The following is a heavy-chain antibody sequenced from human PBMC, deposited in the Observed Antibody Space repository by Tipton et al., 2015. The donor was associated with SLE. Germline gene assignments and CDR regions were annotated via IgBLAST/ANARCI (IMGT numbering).Heavy chain of an antibody. V-gene: IGHV4-39*07. J-gene: IGHJ4*02. D-gene: IGHD4-17*01. CDR3: AKDYNYDYPDYN. Sequence: TLSLTCSVSGDSLSSNNYYWGWIRQSPAQGLEWIGTIHYAGGTYYNPSLRSRLTISVDTSENHFSLKLNSVTAADTAVYYCAKDYNYDYPDYNWGQGTLVIVSS. CDR2: IHYAGGT. CDR1: GDSLSSNNYY.